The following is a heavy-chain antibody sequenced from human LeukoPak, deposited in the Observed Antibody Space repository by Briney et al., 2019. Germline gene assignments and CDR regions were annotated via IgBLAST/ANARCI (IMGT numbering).Heavy chain of an antibody. CDR1: GGSISSSSYY. Sequence: SETLSLTCTVSGGSISSSSYYWGWIRQPPGKGLEWIGSIYYGGSTSYNPSLKRRVTISVDTSKTQFSLKLSSVTAGDTAVYYCARHEIPGYYDSSGYDYWGQGTLVTVSS. CDR2: IYYGGST. CDR3: ARHEIPGYYDSSGYDY. D-gene: IGHD3-22*01. V-gene: IGHV4-39*01. J-gene: IGHJ4*02.